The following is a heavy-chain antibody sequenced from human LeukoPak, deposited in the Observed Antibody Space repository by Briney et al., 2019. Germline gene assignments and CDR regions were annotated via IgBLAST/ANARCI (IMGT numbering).Heavy chain of an antibody. V-gene: IGHV3-48*01. CDR3: ARDLTIFGVVISLDY. CDR2: ISSSSSTI. J-gene: IGHJ4*01. D-gene: IGHD3-3*01. Sequence: GWALRLSCAASGLTLSSYSMNWVRQAPGKGREGVSYISSSSSTIYYADSVKGRFTISRDNAKNSLYLQMNRLRAEDTAVYYCARDLTIFGVVISLDYWGQGTLVTVPS. CDR1: GLTLSSYS.